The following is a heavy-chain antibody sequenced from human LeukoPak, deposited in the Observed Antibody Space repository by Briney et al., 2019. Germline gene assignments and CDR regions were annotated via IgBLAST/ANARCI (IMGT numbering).Heavy chain of an antibody. V-gene: IGHV3-9*01. Sequence: SLRLSCGASGFMFDDYAMRWVRQAPGKGLEWVSGISSNSGSVGYADSVKGGFTISRDNAKNSLYLQMNSLRPEDTAFYYCAKGGLLEWLPINCFDSWGQGTLVIVSS. CDR1: GFMFDDYA. J-gene: IGHJ5*01. CDR3: AKGGLLEWLPINCFDS. CDR2: ISSNSGSV. D-gene: IGHD3-3*01.